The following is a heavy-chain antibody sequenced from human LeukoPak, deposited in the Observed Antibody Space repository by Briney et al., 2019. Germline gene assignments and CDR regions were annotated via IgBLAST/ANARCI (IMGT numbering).Heavy chain of an antibody. CDR3: ARFWLDGYSKKVWFDP. CDR2: IYYSGST. CDR1: GGTISSNY. V-gene: IGHV4-59*01. J-gene: IGHJ5*02. D-gene: IGHD5-24*01. Sequence: SETLSLTCTVSGGTISSNYWSWIRQPPGKGLEWIGFIYYSGSTNYNPSLKSRVTISVDTSKNQFSLKLSSVTAADTAVYYCARFWLDGYSKKVWFDPWGQGTLVTVSS.